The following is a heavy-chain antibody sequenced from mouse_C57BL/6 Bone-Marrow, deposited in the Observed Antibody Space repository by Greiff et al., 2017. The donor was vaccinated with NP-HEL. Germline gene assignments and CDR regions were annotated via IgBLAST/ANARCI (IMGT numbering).Heavy chain of an antibody. CDR3: APEYYGSSHWYFDV. CDR2: ISYDGSN. Sequence: EESGPGLVKPSQSLSLTCSVTGYSITSGYYWNWIRQFPGNKLEWMGYISYDGSNNYNPSLKNRISITRDTSKNQFFLKLNSVTTEDTATYYCAPEYYGSSHWYFDVWGTGTTVTVSS. D-gene: IGHD1-1*01. J-gene: IGHJ1*03. V-gene: IGHV3-6*01. CDR1: GYSITSGYY.